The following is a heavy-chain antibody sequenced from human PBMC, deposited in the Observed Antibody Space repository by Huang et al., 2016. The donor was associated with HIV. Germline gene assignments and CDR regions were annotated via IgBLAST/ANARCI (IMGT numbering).Heavy chain of an antibody. V-gene: IGHV1-69*01. CDR1: GGTFSTYA. CDR2: NIPICGTA. Sequence: QVQLVQSGAEVKKPGSSVKVSCKASGGTFSTYAISWVRQAPGQGLEWMGGNIPICGTANYAQKFQGTVTITADEFTSTAYMELSSLRSEDTALYYCARGRTRSSLYDSYYGLDVWGQGTTVTVSS. D-gene: IGHD6-6*01. CDR3: ARGRTRSSLYDSYYGLDV. J-gene: IGHJ6*02.